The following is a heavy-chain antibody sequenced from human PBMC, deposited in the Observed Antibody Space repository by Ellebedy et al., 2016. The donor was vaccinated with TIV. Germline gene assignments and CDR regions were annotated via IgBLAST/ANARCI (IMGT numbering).Heavy chain of an antibody. CDR1: GFSFSSYW. CDR2: IRQDGSK. V-gene: IGHV3-7*03. D-gene: IGHD4-17*01. J-gene: IGHJ6*02. Sequence: GESLKIACAVSGFSFSSYWMSWVRQAPGKGLEWVANIRQDGSKNYVDSVKGRFTISRDNAQNSLYLQMHSLRVEDTAVYFSARDGAYGDYAPGQYGMDVWGQGTTVIVS. CDR3: ARDGAYGDYAPGQYGMDV.